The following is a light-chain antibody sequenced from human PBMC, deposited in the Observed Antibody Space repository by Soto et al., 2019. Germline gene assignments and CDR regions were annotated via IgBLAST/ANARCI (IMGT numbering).Light chain of an antibody. CDR3: QQSYSTPLLT. V-gene: IGKV1-39*01. J-gene: IGKJ4*01. Sequence: DIQMTQSPSSLSASVGDRVTITCRASQSISSYLNWYQQKPGKAPKLLIYAASSLQSGLPSRFSGSGSGTDFTLTISSLQPEDFATYYCQQSYSTPLLTFGGGTKVEIK. CDR1: QSISSY. CDR2: AAS.